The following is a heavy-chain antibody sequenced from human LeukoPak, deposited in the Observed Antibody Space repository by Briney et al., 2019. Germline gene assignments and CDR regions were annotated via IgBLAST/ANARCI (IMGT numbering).Heavy chain of an antibody. CDR1: GDSISSGAYY. CDR2: IFHSGST. J-gene: IGHJ6*02. V-gene: IGHV4-31*03. Sequence: SETLSLTCTVSGDSISSGAYYWSWIRQHPGKGLEWIGYIFHSGSTFYNPSLNSRVFISVDTSKNQFSLELISVTAADTAVYFCARDRGDGMDVWGQGTTVTVSS. CDR3: ARDRGDGMDV.